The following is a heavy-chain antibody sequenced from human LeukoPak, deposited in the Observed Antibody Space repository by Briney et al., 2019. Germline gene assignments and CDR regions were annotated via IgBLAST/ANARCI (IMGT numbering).Heavy chain of an antibody. CDR3: ARDNGYFDP. V-gene: IGHV1-46*01. J-gene: IGHJ5*02. D-gene: IGHD2-15*01. Sequence: ASVKVSCKASGYTFTSYYMHWVRQAPGQGLEWMGIINPSGGSTSYAQKFQGRVAMTRDMSTSTVYMELSGLRSEDTAAYYCARDNGYFDPWGQGTLVTVSS. CDR2: INPSGGST. CDR1: GYTFTSYY.